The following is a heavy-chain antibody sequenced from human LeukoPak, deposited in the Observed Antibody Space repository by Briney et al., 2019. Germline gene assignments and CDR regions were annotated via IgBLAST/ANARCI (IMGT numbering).Heavy chain of an antibody. V-gene: IGHV3-48*01. Sequence: GGSLRLSCAASGFTFSDHIMNWVRQLPGKRLEWVAYVSGSGSTVYYADSVKGRFTISRDNGKSSLYLQMNGLRVEDTALYYCVRQFASWGQGTLVTVSS. CDR1: GFTFSDHI. J-gene: IGHJ4*02. CDR3: VRQFAS. CDR2: VSGSGSTV.